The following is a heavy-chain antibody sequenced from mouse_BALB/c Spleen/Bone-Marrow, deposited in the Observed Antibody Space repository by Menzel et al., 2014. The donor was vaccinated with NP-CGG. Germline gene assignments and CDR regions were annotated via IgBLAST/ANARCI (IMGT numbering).Heavy chain of an antibody. D-gene: IGHD2-1*01. CDR2: ISSGSSTI. CDR3: ARIYGNYAMDY. Sequence: EVQRVESGGGLVQPGGSRKLSCAASGFTFSGFGMHWVRQAPEKGLEWVAYISSGSSTIYYADTVKGRFTISRDNPKNTLFLQMTSLRSEDTAMYYCARIYGNYAMDYWGQGTSVTVSS. J-gene: IGHJ4*01. V-gene: IGHV5-17*02. CDR1: GFTFSGFG.